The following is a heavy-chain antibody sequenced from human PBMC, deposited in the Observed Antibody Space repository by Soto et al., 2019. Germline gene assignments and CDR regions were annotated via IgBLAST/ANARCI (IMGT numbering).Heavy chain of an antibody. CDR2: MNPNSGNT. V-gene: IGHV1-8*01. CDR3: ARAEDYYGSGSLNWFDP. CDR1: GYTFTSYD. Sequence: QVQLVQSGAGVKKPGASVKVSCKASGYTFTSYDINWVRQATGQGLEWMGWMNPNSGNTGYAQKFQGRVTMTRNTSISTAYMELSSLRSEDTAVYYCARAEDYYGSGSLNWFDPWGQGTLVTVSS. J-gene: IGHJ5*02. D-gene: IGHD3-10*01.